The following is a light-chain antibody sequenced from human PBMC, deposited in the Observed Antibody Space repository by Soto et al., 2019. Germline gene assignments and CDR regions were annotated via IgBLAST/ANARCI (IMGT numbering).Light chain of an antibody. Sequence: QPVLTQPPSASGTPGQRVTISCSGGTSNIGSNSVYWYQQLPGRAPKLLIYTNDERPSGVPDRFSGSKSGTSGSLAISGLRPEDEADYYCAAWDDSLSGPLFGAGTKVTVL. CDR2: TND. CDR3: AAWDDSLSGPL. V-gene: IGLV1-47*02. J-gene: IGLJ2*01. CDR1: TSNIGSNS.